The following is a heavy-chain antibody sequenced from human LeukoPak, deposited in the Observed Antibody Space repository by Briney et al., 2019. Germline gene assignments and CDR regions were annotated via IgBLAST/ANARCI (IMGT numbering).Heavy chain of an antibody. CDR1: GYSISSGYY. Sequence: SETLSLTCAVSGYSISSGYYWGWIRQPPGRGLEWIGTIYHSGSTYYNPSLKSRVTISVDTSKNQFSLKLSSVTAADTAVYYCARDRSYYYDSSGYSLDYWGQGTLVTVS. V-gene: IGHV4-38-2*02. CDR2: IYHSGST. CDR3: ARDRSYYYDSSGYSLDY. D-gene: IGHD3-22*01. J-gene: IGHJ4*02.